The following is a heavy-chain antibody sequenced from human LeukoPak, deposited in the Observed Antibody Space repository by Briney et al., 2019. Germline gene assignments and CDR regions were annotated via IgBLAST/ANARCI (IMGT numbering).Heavy chain of an antibody. Sequence: GASVKVSCKASGGTFSSYSMNWVRQAPGKGLEWVSSISSSNSYIYYADSVKGRFTISRDNAKNSLYLQMNSLRAEDTAVYYCARGDSYGTYFDYWGQGTLVTVSS. V-gene: IGHV3-21*01. J-gene: IGHJ4*02. CDR1: GGTFSSYS. D-gene: IGHD5-18*01. CDR3: ARGDSYGTYFDY. CDR2: ISSSNSYI.